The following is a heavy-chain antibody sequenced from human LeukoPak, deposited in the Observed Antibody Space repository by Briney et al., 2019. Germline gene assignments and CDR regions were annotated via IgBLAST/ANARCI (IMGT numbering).Heavy chain of an antibody. J-gene: IGHJ6*04. CDR1: GFTFSSYA. CDR2: ISGSGGST. Sequence: GGSLRLSCAAPGFTFSSYAMSWVRQAPGKGLEWVSAISGSGGSTYYADSVKGRFTISRDNSKNTLYLQMNSLRAEDTAVYYCAKDDDILTGYYGMDVWGKGTTVTVSS. D-gene: IGHD3-9*01. V-gene: IGHV3-23*01. CDR3: AKDDDILTGYYGMDV.